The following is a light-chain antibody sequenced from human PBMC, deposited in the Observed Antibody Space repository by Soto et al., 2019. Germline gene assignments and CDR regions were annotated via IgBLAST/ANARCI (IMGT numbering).Light chain of an antibody. CDR1: SSDVGGYNY. Sequence: QSALTQPRSVSGSPGQSVTISCTGTSSDVGGYNYVSWYQQPPGKAPKLMIYDVSKRPSGVPVRFSGSKSGNTASLTISGLQAEDEYDYYCCSYACSYTHVVFGGGTKLTVL. CDR3: CSYACSYTHVV. V-gene: IGLV2-11*01. J-gene: IGLJ2*01. CDR2: DVS.